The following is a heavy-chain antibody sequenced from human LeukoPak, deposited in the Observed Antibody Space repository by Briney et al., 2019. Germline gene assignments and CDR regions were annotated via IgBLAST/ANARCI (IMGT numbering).Heavy chain of an antibody. CDR1: GYTFTDYD. V-gene: IGHV1-2*02. D-gene: IGHD2-2*01. CDR3: ARGGWSLGYCSSSSCLDWFDP. CDR2: INPNSGGT. J-gene: IGHJ5*02. Sequence: ASVNVSRKASGYTFTDYDMHWVRQPPAQGLEWMGLINPNSGGTNYAQKFQERVTMTRDTSISTAYMGLSRLRSDDTAVYYCARGGWSLGYCSSSSCLDWFDPWGQGTLVTVSS.